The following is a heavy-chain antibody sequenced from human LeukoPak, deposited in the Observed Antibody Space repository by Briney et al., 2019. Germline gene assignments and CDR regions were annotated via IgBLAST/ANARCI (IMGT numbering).Heavy chain of an antibody. CDR2: IYHSGST. D-gene: IGHD6-13*01. Sequence: SETLSLTCAVSGYSISSGYYWGWIRQPPGKGLEWIGSIYHSGSTYYNPSLKSRVTISVDTSKNQFSLKLSSVTAADTAVYYCATLRRSSWYDYWGQGTLVTVSS. CDR3: ATLRRSSWYDY. V-gene: IGHV4-38-2*01. J-gene: IGHJ4*02. CDR1: GYSISSGYY.